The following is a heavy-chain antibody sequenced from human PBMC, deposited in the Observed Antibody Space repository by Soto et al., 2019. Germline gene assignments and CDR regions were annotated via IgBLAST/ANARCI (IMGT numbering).Heavy chain of an antibody. D-gene: IGHD6-19*01. V-gene: IGHV3-30*18. CDR2: ISYDGSNK. J-gene: IGHJ4*02. CDR3: AKDRRNSSGKLATYYFDY. CDR1: GFTFSSYG. Sequence: QVQLVESGGGVVQPGRSLRLSCAASGFTFSSYGMHWVRQAPGKGLEWVAVISYDGSNKYYADSVKGRFTISRDNSKNTLYLQMNSLRAEDTAVYYCAKDRRNSSGKLATYYFDYWGQGTLVTVSS.